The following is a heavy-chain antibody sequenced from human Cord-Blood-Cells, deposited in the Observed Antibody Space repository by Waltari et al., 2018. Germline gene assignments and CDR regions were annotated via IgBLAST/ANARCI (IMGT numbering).Heavy chain of an antibody. CDR1: GGSFSGYY. Sequence: QVQLQQWGAGLLKPSETLSLTCAVSGGSFSGYYWSWIRQPPGKGLEWIGEINHSGSTNYDPSLKSRVTISVDTSKNQFSLKLSSVTAADTAVYYCARGPYDSSGYYFYYWGQGTLVTVSS. D-gene: IGHD3-22*01. CDR2: INHSGST. J-gene: IGHJ4*02. CDR3: ARGPYDSSGYYFYY. V-gene: IGHV4-34*01.